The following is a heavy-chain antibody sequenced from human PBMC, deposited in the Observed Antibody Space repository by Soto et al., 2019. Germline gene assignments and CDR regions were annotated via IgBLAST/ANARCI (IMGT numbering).Heavy chain of an antibody. CDR3: ARDGLIVGATSRLEDYYFDY. J-gene: IGHJ4*02. Sequence: QVQLVESGGGVVQPGRSLRLSCAASGFTFSSYAMHWVRQAPGKGLEWVAVISYDGSNKYYADSVKGRFTISRDNSKNTLYLQMNSLRAEDTAVYYCARDGLIVGATSRLEDYYFDYWGQGTLVTVSS. V-gene: IGHV3-30-3*01. D-gene: IGHD1-26*01. CDR2: ISYDGSNK. CDR1: GFTFSSYA.